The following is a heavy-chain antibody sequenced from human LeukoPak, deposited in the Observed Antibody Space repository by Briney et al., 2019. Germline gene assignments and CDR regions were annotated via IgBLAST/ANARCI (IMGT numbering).Heavy chain of an antibody. Sequence: GGSLRLSCAASGFTFSNYMMHWVRQAPGKGLVWVSRIKSDGITITYADSVKGRFTISRGNAKNTLYLQMNSLRAEDTAVYYCARGYMGLYYFDYWGQGTLVTVSS. CDR2: IKSDGITI. J-gene: IGHJ4*02. CDR1: GFTFSNYM. V-gene: IGHV3-74*01. CDR3: ARGYMGLYYFDY. D-gene: IGHD1-14*01.